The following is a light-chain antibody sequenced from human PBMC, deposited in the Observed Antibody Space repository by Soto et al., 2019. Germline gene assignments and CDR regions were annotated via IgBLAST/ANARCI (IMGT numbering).Light chain of an antibody. CDR2: DAY. V-gene: IGKV3-11*01. CDR1: QSVSSY. Sequence: LTQSLASLSASIGERATLSCRASQSVSSYLAWYQLKPGQPHRLLIDDAYFRATGIPARFSGSGSGTYFTLTISMQPDDYLVFYCCQHRSSLALTFGQGTRLEIK. J-gene: IGKJ5*01. CDR3: QHRSSLALT.